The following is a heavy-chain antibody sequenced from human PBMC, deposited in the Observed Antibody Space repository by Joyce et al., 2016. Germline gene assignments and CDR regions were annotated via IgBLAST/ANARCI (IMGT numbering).Heavy chain of an antibody. CDR3: ARGYCSGGYCFTGAFDS. CDR1: GGSIRSTSYY. V-gene: IGHV4-61*02. D-gene: IGHD2-15*01. CDR2: IYPSGST. J-gene: IGHJ4*02. Sequence: QVQLQESGPGLLKPSHTLSLTCTVSGGSIRSTSYYWSWIRQPAGRGLEWIGRIYPSGSTNYNPPLDSRVIMSLDTSNNHFSLKLTSVTAADTAVYYCARGYCSGGYCFTGAFDSWGQGTLVTVSS.